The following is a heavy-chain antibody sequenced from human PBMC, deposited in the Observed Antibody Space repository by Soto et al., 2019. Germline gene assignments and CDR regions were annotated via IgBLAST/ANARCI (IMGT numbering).Heavy chain of an antibody. Sequence: QVQLVQSGAEVKKPGSSVKVSCKASGGTFSSYAISWVRQAPGQGLEWMGGIIPIFGTANYAQKFQGRVPITADEPTSTAYMELSSLRSADTAVYYCASGPPTAYGGQECFDYWGQGTLVTVSS. D-gene: IGHD4-17*01. CDR1: GGTFSSYA. J-gene: IGHJ4*02. V-gene: IGHV1-69*01. CDR2: IIPIFGTA. CDR3: ASGPPTAYGGQECFDY.